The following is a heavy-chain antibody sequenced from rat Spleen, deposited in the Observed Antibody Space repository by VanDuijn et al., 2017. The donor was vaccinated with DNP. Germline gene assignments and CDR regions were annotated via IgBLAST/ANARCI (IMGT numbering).Heavy chain of an antibody. CDR3: ARGIPDFDY. CDR1: GFSLNIFH. CDR2: MWSDGDT. V-gene: IGHV2-32*01. Sequence: QVQLKESGPGLVQPSQTLSLTCTASGFSLNIFHVHWVRHPPGKGLEWMGVMWSDGDTSSNSALKSRLSISRDTSKNQVFLEMHSLQTEDTATYYCARGIPDFDYWGQGVMVTVSP. D-gene: IGHD2-2*01. J-gene: IGHJ2*01.